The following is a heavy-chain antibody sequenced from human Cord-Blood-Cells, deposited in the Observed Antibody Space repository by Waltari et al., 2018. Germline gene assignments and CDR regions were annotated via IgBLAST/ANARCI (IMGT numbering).Heavy chain of an antibody. CDR2: IIPIFGTA. J-gene: IGHJ4*02. D-gene: IGHD2-2*02. Sequence: QVQLVQSGAEVQKPGSSVKVYCTASGGPLSGYAISGLRQAPGQGLEWMGGIIPIFGTANYAQKFQGRVTITADKSTSTAYMELSSLRSEDTAVYYCARAGVPAAIFDYWGQGTLVTVSS. V-gene: IGHV1-69*06. CDR1: GGPLSGYA. CDR3: ARAGVPAAIFDY.